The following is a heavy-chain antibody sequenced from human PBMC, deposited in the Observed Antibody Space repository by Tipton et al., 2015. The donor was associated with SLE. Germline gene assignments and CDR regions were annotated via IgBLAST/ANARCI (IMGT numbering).Heavy chain of an antibody. Sequence: TLSLTCTVSGDSLTTDYWKWIRQPAGKGLEWIGRLYGSGSPTHYNPSLESRVTMSVDKSQNQFPLKLTSVTAADTAVYFCARIRPGHGDPFDFWGQGTLVTVSS. CDR2: LYGSGSPT. J-gene: IGHJ4*02. CDR1: GDSLTTDY. D-gene: IGHD3-3*01. CDR3: ARIRPGHGDPFDF. V-gene: IGHV4-4*07.